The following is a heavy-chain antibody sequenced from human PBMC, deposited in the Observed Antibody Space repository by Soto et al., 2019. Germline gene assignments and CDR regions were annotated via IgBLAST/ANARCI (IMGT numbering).Heavy chain of an antibody. CDR1: GGTFSSYA. Sequence: SVKVSCKASGGTFSSYAISWVRQAPGQGLEWMGGIIPIFGTANYAQKFQGRVTITADESTSTAYMELSSLRSEDTAVYYCARYPLEGGYYDSSGYIPYDAFDIWGQGTMVTVSS. CDR2: IIPIFGTA. V-gene: IGHV1-69*13. D-gene: IGHD3-22*01. J-gene: IGHJ3*02. CDR3: ARYPLEGGYYDSSGYIPYDAFDI.